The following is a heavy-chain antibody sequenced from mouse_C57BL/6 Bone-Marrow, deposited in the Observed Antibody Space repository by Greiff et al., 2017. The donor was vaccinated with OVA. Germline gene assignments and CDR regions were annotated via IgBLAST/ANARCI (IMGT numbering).Heavy chain of an antibody. CDR3: ARSINCDY. CDR1: GFSLSTSGMG. J-gene: IGHJ2*01. Sequence: QVTLKESGPGILQSSQTLSLTCSFSGFSLSTSGMGVSWIRQPSGMGLEWLAHIYWDDDKRYNPFLKSRRTISKDTSSNQVCSKITSVDTADTSTNYCARSINCDYWGQGTTLTVSS. V-gene: IGHV8-12*01. CDR2: IYWDDDK.